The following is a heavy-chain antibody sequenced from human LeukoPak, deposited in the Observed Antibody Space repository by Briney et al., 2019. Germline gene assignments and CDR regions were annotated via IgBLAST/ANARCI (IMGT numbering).Heavy chain of an antibody. J-gene: IGHJ2*01. Sequence: GASVKVSCKASGYTFTIYGISWVRQAPGQGLEWMGWISGYNGNTNNAQKFQGRVTMTTDTSTSTACMELRSLRSDDTAVYYCARDERAQGGNLGYFDLWGRGTLVTVSS. V-gene: IGHV1-18*01. CDR3: ARDERAQGGNLGYFDL. D-gene: IGHD4-23*01. CDR1: GYTFTIYG. CDR2: ISGYNGNT.